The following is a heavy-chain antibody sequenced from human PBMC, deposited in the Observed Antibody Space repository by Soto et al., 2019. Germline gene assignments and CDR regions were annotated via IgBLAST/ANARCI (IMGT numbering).Heavy chain of an antibody. CDR1: GFTFSDYY. Sequence: QVQLVESGGGLVKPGGSLRLSCAASGFTFSDYYMTWIRQAPGKGLEWISYISSSGGLIYYADSVKGRFTISGDNARNSLYLHMRSLRAEDSAVYYCARDRDVFCSGSDHYGLDVWGQGTTVTVSS. V-gene: IGHV3-11*01. J-gene: IGHJ6*02. CDR2: ISSSGGLI. CDR3: ARDRDVFCSGSDHYGLDV. D-gene: IGHD3-3*01.